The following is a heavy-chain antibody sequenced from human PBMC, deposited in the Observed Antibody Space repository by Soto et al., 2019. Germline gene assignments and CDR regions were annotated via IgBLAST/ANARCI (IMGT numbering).Heavy chain of an antibody. D-gene: IGHD1-20*01. CDR3: ARRYGRNFDY. Sequence: SETLSLTCTGSGGSLSRYYWSCIRQPPGKGLEWIGYIYYSGSTNYNPSLKSRVTISVDTSKNQFSLKLSSVTAADTAVYYCARRYGRNFDYWGQGTLVTVSS. V-gene: IGHV4-59*01. CDR2: IYYSGST. J-gene: IGHJ4*02. CDR1: GGSLSRYY.